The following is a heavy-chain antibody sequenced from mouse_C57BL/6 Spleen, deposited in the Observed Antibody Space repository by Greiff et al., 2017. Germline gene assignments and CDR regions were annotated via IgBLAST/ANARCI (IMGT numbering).Heavy chain of an antibody. CDR2: IRNKANNHAS. CDR3: TLRGYFDY. J-gene: IGHJ2*01. V-gene: IGHV6-6*01. CDR1: GFTFSDSW. Sequence: EVMLVEPGGGLVQPGGSMKLSCAASGFTFSDSWMDWVRQSPVKGLEWVAEIRNKANNHASYYAVSVKGRFTISREDSKSSVYLQMNSLRAEDTGIYYCTLRGYFDYWGQGTTLTVSA. D-gene: IGHD3-3*01.